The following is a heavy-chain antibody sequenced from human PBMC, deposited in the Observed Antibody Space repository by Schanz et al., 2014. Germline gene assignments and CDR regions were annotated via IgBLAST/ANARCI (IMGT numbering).Heavy chain of an antibody. V-gene: IGHV3-74*01. D-gene: IGHD3-10*01. Sequence: EVQLVEYGGGVVQPGRSLRLSCAGSGFTFSNYWMHWVRQAPGKGLVWVSRIKSDGRSTNYADFVRGRFTISRDNAKNTLYLQLNSLRAEDTAVYYCARDSGLLWFGGRSYGGMDVWGRGTTVTVSS. CDR2: IKSDGRST. CDR1: GFTFSNYW. J-gene: IGHJ6*02. CDR3: ARDSGLLWFGGRSYGGMDV.